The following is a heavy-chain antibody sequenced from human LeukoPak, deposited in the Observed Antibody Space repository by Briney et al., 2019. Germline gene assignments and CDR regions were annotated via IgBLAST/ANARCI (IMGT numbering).Heavy chain of an antibody. CDR3: ARKDVLLRGVTTVTTGPLGMDV. CDR2: ISAYNGNT. J-gene: IGHJ6*02. CDR1: GYTFTSYG. D-gene: IGHD4-17*01. V-gene: IGHV1-18*01. Sequence: ASVKVSCKASGYTFTSYGISWVRQAPGQGLEWMGWISAYNGNTNYAQKLQGRVTMTTDTSTSTAYMELRSLRSDDTAVYYCARKDVLLRGVTTVTTGPLGMDVWGQGTTVTVSS.